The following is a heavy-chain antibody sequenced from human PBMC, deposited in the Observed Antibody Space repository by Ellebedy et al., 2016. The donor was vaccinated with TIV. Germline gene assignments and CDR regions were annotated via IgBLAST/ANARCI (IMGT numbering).Heavy chain of an antibody. CDR3: ARDIRGFYGMDV. CDR2: IWYDGSNK. Sequence: GESLKISCAASGFTFSSYGMHWVRQAPGKGLEWVAVIWYDGSNKYYADSVKGRFTISRDNSKNTLYLQMNSLRAEDTAVYYCARDIRGFYGMDVWGQGTTVTVSS. CDR1: GFTFSSYG. V-gene: IGHV3-33*01. J-gene: IGHJ6*02.